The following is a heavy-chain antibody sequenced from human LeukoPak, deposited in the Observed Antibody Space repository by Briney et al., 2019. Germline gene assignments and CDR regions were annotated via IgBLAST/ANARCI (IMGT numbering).Heavy chain of an antibody. Sequence: GGSLRLSCEASGFTIGSHAMYWVRQAPGKGLEWVAGIFGSGGSPHYADSVKGRFTISRDNPRNTVYLQINSLRDEDTAVYYCGKTTVGYSSGQKPAWPVDYWGQGTLVTVSS. J-gene: IGHJ4*02. CDR1: GFTIGSHA. CDR3: GKTTVGYSSGQKPAWPVDY. V-gene: IGHV3-23*01. CDR2: IFGSGGSP. D-gene: IGHD5-18*01.